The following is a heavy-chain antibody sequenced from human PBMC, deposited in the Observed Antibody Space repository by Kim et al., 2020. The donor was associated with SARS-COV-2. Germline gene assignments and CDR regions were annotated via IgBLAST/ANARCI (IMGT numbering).Heavy chain of an antibody. Sequence: GGSLRLSCAASGFTFSSYGMHWVRQAPGKGLEWVAVISYDGSNKYYADSVKGRFTISRDNSKNTLYLQMNSLRAEDTAVYYCAKDIDYDFWSGLFDFDYWGQGTLVTVSS. D-gene: IGHD3-3*01. CDR2: ISYDGSNK. V-gene: IGHV3-30*18. CDR1: GFTFSSYG. J-gene: IGHJ4*02. CDR3: AKDIDYDFWSGLFDFDY.